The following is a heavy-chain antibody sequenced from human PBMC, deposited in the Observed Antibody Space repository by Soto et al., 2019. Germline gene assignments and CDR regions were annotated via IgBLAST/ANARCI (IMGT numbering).Heavy chain of an antibody. CDR3: ARGRGTYADY. CDR1: GDSISSGGHH. V-gene: IGHV4-31*01. J-gene: IGHJ4*02. D-gene: IGHD2-2*01. Sequence: QVQLQESGPGLVKPSQTLSLTCTVSGDSISSGGHHWSWIRQQSGKGLECLGYIYYSGSAFYNPSLKXXLXIXXDTSNNQCSLRLSSVTAADTAVYYCARGRGTYADYWGQGTLVIVSS. CDR2: IYYSGSA.